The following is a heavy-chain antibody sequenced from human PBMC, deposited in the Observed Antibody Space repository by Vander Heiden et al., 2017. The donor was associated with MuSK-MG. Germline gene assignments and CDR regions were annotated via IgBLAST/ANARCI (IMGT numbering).Heavy chain of an antibody. J-gene: IGHJ4*02. CDR2: SSRGSTYI. CDR1: GFTFTDYR. CDR3: VRGGYGSGSYYGF. V-gene: IGHV3-21*01. Sequence: EVQLVESGGGLVNPGGSLRLSCAASGFTFTDYRMTWVRLAPEKGLEWVASSSRGSTYIYYADSVKGRFTISRDNAQNSLYLQMNSLRVEDTAVYYCVRGGYGSGSYYGFWGQGTLVTVSS. D-gene: IGHD1-26*01.